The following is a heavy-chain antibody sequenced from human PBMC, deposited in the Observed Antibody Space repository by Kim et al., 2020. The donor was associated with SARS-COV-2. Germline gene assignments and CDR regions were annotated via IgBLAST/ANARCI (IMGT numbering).Heavy chain of an antibody. CDR1: GGSINRNY. Sequence: SETLSLTCTVSGGSINRNYWSWFRQPPGKGLEWIGYIYYTGSTNYNPSLQSRVTISVDRSNNQFSLKLKSLTAADTAVYYCASDMSSGWYYFCGRGALVTVSS. V-gene: IGHV4-59*01. CDR2: IYYTGST. D-gene: IGHD6-19*01. J-gene: IGHJ4*02. CDR3: ASDMSSGWYYF.